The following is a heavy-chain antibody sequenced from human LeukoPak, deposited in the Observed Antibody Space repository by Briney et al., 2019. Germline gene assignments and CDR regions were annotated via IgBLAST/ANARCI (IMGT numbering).Heavy chain of an antibody. V-gene: IGHV3-23*01. CDR1: GFTFSNYA. CDR2: ITGNGGNT. CDR3: AKWGDYGVLTGYYVSDY. Sequence: PGGSLRLSCAASGFTFSNYAMSWVRQAPGKGLEWVSAITGNGGNTYYADSVKGRFTISRDNSKNTVFLQMNSLRAEDTAVYYCAKWGDYGVLTGYYVSDYWGQGTLVTVSS. J-gene: IGHJ4*02. D-gene: IGHD3-9*01.